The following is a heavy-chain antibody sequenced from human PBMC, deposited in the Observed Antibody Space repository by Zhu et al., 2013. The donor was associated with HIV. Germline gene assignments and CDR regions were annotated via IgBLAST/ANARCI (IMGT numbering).Heavy chain of an antibody. D-gene: IGHD5-18*01. Sequence: QVQLVQSGAEVKKPGSSVKVSCKASGGTFSSYAISWVRQAPGQGLEWMGGIIPIFGTANYAQKFQGRVTITADKSTSTAYMELSSLRSEDTAVYYCASHPTRGVDTAMVRAFDIWGQGTMVTVSS. CDR3: ASHPTRGVDTAMVRAFDI. J-gene: IGHJ3*02. CDR1: GGTFSSYA. V-gene: IGHV1-69*06. CDR2: IIPIFGTA.